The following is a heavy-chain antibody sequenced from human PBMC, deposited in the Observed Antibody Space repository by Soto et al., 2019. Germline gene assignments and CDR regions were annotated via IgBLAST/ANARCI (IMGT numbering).Heavy chain of an antibody. V-gene: IGHV5-10-1*01. CDR2: IDPSDSYT. CDR1: GYSFTSYW. J-gene: IGHJ6*02. CDR3: ASVKRGGMDV. Sequence: GSLQLWGKGSGYSFTSYWISWVRQMPGKGLEWMGRIDPSDSYTNYSPSFQGHVTISADKSISTAYLQWSSLKASDTAMYYCASVKRGGMDVWGQGTTVTVSS. D-gene: IGHD3-16*02.